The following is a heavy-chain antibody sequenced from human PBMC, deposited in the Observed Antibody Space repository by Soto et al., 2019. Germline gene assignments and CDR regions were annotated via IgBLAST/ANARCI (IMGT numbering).Heavy chain of an antibody. V-gene: IGHV3-30*18. Sequence: GGSLRLSCAASGFTFNSYGMHWVRQAPGKGLEWVAVISYDGSNGYYQDSVKGRFTISRDNSKNTLHLQMNSLRAEDTAVYYCAKPYDSNGYLMVGGMDVWGQGTTVTVSS. J-gene: IGHJ6*02. CDR3: AKPYDSNGYLMVGGMDV. D-gene: IGHD3-22*01. CDR2: ISYDGSNG. CDR1: GFTFNSYG.